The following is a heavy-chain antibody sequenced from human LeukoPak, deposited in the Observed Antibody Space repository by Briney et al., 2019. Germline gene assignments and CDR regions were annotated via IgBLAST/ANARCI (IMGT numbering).Heavy chain of an antibody. CDR1: GLRFSTFA. D-gene: IGHD3-22*01. Sequence: GGSLRLSCSASGLRFSTFAMHWARQAPGRGLEYVSAINGDGDTTYYADSVKGRFIIFRDNSKNTLYPQMSSLRPEDTAMYYCVRDDIYYYDSGGYPQWGQGTLVTVSS. CDR2: INGDGDTT. CDR3: VRDDIYYYDSGGYPQ. J-gene: IGHJ1*01. V-gene: IGHV3-64D*06.